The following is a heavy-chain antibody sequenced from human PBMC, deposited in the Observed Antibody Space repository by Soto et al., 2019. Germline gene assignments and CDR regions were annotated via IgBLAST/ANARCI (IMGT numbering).Heavy chain of an antibody. V-gene: IGHV4-31*03. Sequence: PSETLSLTCPVSGGSISSGCYYWSWIRQHPGKGLEWIGYIYYSGSTYYNPSLKSRVTISVDTSKNQFSLKLSSVTAADTSVYYCARARFPGYCSSTSCLTFDYWGQGTLVTVSS. CDR3: ARARFPGYCSSTSCLTFDY. CDR2: IYYSGST. J-gene: IGHJ4*02. CDR1: GGSISSGCYY. D-gene: IGHD2-2*01.